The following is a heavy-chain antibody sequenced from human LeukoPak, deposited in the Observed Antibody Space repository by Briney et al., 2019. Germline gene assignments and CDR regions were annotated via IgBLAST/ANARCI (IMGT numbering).Heavy chain of an antibody. CDR1: GFTFSSYE. V-gene: IGHV3-48*03. CDR3: ARCSGWAFKN. J-gene: IGHJ4*02. CDR2: ISSSGSTI. D-gene: IGHD6-19*01. Sequence: PGGSLRLSCAASGFTFSSYEVNWVRQAPGKGLEWVSYISSSGSTIYYADSVKGRFTISRDSAKNSLYLQMDSLRAEDTAIYYCARCSGWAFKNWGQGNLVTVSS.